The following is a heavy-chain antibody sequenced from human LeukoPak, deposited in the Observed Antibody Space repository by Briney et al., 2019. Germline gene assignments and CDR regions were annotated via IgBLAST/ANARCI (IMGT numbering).Heavy chain of an antibody. CDR3: ARDATSSSWYVINWFDP. J-gene: IGHJ5*02. D-gene: IGHD6-13*01. CDR2: INPNSGGT. CDR1: GYTFTGYY. Sequence: ASVKVSCKASGYTFTGYYMHWVRQAPGQGLEWMGWINPNSGGTNYAQKFQGRVTMTRDTSISTAYIELSRLRSDDTAVYYCARDATSSSWYVINWFDPWGQGTLVTVSS. V-gene: IGHV1-2*02.